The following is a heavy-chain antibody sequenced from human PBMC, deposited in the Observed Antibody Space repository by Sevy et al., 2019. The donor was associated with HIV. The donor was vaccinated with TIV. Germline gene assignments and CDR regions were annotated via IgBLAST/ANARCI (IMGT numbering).Heavy chain of an antibody. D-gene: IGHD2-2*01. J-gene: IGHJ3*02. Sequence: GGSLRLSCAASGFTFSTYGMYWVRQAPGKGLEWVAFIRYDGSNKYYADSVKGRFTISRDNSKNTLYLQMNSLRPEDTAVYYCAKDLGCITTGCYWAFDIWGQGTMVTVSS. CDR1: GFTFSTYG. CDR3: AKDLGCITTGCYWAFDI. V-gene: IGHV3-30*02. CDR2: IRYDGSNK.